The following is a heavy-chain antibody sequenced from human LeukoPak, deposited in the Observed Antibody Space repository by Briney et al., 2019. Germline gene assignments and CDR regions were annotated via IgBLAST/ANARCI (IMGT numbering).Heavy chain of an antibody. CDR2: IYTFGSS. D-gene: IGHD6-19*01. Sequence: SQTLSLTCTVSGGSISSGSYYWHWIRQPAGKGLEWIGRIYTFGSSNYNPSLKSRVTISVDTSKNQFSLKLSSVTAADTAVYYCARETVALFDFDYWGQGTLVTVSS. J-gene: IGHJ4*02. V-gene: IGHV4-61*02. CDR1: GGSISSGSYY. CDR3: ARETVALFDFDY.